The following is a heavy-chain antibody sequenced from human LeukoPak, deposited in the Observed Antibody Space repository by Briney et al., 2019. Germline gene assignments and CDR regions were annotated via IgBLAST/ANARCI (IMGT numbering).Heavy chain of an antibody. CDR2: IKQDGSEK. CDR1: GFTFSSYE. D-gene: IGHD6-13*01. J-gene: IGHJ6*03. CDR3: ASASSSSRALSDYYYYYYMDV. Sequence: PGGSLRLSCAASGFTFSSYEMNWVRQAPGKGLEWVANIKQDGSEKYYVDSVKGRFTISRDNAKNSLYLQMNSLRAEDTAVYYCASASSSSRALSDYYYYYYMDVWGKGTTVTVSS. V-gene: IGHV3-7*01.